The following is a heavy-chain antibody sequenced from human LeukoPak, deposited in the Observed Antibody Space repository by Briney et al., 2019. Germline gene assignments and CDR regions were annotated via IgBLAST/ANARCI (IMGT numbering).Heavy chain of an antibody. J-gene: IGHJ4*02. V-gene: IGHV3-66*02. D-gene: IGHD2-15*01. Sequence: PGGSLRLSCAASGFTVSSNYMSWVRQAPGKGLEWVSVMYSGGSTYNADSVKGRFTISRDNSKNTLFLQMNSLRAEDTAVYYCARDPGGYCSSGSCLGAGYWGQGTLVTVSS. CDR1: GFTVSSNY. CDR3: ARDPGGYCSSGSCLGAGY. CDR2: MYSGGST.